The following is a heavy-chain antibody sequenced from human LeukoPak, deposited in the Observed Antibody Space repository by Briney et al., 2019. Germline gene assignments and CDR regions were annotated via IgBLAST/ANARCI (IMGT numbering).Heavy chain of an antibody. CDR1: GFTFGDYA. Sequence: GRSLRLSCTASGFTFGDYAMSWFRQAPGKGLEWVGFIRSKAYGGTTEYAASVKGRFTISRDDSKRIAYLQMNSLKTEDTAVYYCTRLVVGASAFDIWGQGTMVTVSS. CDR2: IRSKAYGGTT. V-gene: IGHV3-49*03. D-gene: IGHD1-26*01. J-gene: IGHJ3*02. CDR3: TRLVVGASAFDI.